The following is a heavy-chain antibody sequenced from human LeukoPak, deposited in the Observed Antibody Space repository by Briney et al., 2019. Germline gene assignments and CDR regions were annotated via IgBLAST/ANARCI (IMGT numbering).Heavy chain of an antibody. CDR1: GYSINSGYY. J-gene: IGHJ3*02. V-gene: IGHV4-38-2*02. CDR3: ARGGVVAAPGDAFDI. D-gene: IGHD2-15*01. CDR2: IYHSGST. Sequence: SETLSLTCSVSGYSINSGYYWGWIRQPPGKGLDWIGSIYHSGSTYYNPSLKSRVTISVDTSKNQFSLKLNSVTAADTAVYDCARGGVVAAPGDAFDIWGQGTMVTVSS.